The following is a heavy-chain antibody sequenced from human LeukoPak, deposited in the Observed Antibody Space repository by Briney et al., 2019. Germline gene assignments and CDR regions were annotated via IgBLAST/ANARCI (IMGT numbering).Heavy chain of an antibody. D-gene: IGHD3-16*01. CDR3: AKVRAPLWGKDY. J-gene: IGHJ4*02. Sequence: GGSLRLSCAASGFTFSSYSMDWVRQAPGKGLEWVSAISGSGGSTYYADSVKGRFTISRDNSKNTLYLQMNSLRAEDTAVYYCAKVRAPLWGKDYWGQGTLVTVSS. V-gene: IGHV3-23*01. CDR2: ISGSGGST. CDR1: GFTFSSYS.